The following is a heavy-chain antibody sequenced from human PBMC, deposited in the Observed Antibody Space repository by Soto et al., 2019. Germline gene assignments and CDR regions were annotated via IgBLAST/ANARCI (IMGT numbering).Heavy chain of an antibody. CDR3: AKDSRDGKPYYYYGMDV. CDR1: GFTFSTYA. J-gene: IGHJ6*02. Sequence: GGSLRLSCAASGFTFSTYAMSWVRQAPGKGLEWVSAISGSGGSTYYADSVKGRFTISRDNSMNTLYLQMNSLRAEDTAVYYCAKDSRDGKPYYYYGMDVWGQGTTVTVSS. V-gene: IGHV3-23*01. CDR2: ISGSGGST.